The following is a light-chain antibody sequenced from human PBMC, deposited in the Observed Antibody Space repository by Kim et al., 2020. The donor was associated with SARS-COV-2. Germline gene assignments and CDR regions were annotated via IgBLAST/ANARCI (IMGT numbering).Light chain of an antibody. CDR3: QQYNSYSPKYT. J-gene: IGKJ2*01. Sequence: SVGDRVTITCRASQSISSWLAWYQQKLEKAPKLLIYKASSLESGAPSRFSGSGSGTEFTLTISSLQPDDFATYYCQQYNSYSPKYTFGQGTKLEI. CDR1: QSISSW. CDR2: KAS. V-gene: IGKV1-5*03.